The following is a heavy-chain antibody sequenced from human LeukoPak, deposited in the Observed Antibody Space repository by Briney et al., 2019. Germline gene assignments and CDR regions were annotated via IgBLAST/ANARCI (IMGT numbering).Heavy chain of an antibody. Sequence: GGSLRLSCAASGFTFSSYGMHWVRQAPGKGLEWVAFIRYDGSNKYYADSVKGRFTISGDNSKNTLYLQMNSLRAEDTAVYYCAKDAWFGELTGRLDYWGQGTLVTVSS. D-gene: IGHD3-10*01. V-gene: IGHV3-30*02. CDR1: GFTFSSYG. CDR2: IRYDGSNK. CDR3: AKDAWFGELTGRLDY. J-gene: IGHJ4*02.